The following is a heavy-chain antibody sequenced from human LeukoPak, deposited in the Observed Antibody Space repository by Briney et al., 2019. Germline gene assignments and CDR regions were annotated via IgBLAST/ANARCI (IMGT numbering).Heavy chain of an antibody. J-gene: IGHJ5*02. D-gene: IGHD6-19*01. CDR1: GFTFSNYW. CDR2: INSDSRST. Sequence: GGSLRLSCAASGFTFSNYWIHWVRQAPGKGLVWVSRINSDSRSTSYADSVKVRFTISRDNAKNTLYLQMNSLRAEDTAVYYCARGADTGYSSDSWGQGTLVTVSS. CDR3: ARGADTGYSSDS. V-gene: IGHV3-74*01.